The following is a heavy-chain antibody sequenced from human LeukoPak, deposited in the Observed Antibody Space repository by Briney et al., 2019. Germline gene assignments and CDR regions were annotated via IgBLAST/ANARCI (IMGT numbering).Heavy chain of an antibody. J-gene: IGHJ6*03. CDR2: IKQDGREK. D-gene: IGHD2-2*01. Sequence: GGSLRLSCAASGFTFSSYWMSWVRQAPGKGLEGVANIKQDGREKYYVDSVKGRFTISRDNAKNSLYLQMNSLRAEDTAVYYCASVPAATDYYYYYMDVWGKGTTVTVSS. CDR3: ASVPAATDYYYYYMDV. V-gene: IGHV3-7*01. CDR1: GFTFSSYW.